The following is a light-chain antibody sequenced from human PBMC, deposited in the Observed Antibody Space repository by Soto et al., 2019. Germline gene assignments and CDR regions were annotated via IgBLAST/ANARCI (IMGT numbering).Light chain of an antibody. Sequence: QSVLTQPPSVSGAPGQRVTISCTGSSSSIGAGYDVNRYQQIPGTAPKLLIYGNNNRPSGVPDRFSGSKSGTSASLAITGLQAEDEADYYCQSYDGSLSGSVFGGGTKLTVL. CDR2: GNN. V-gene: IGLV1-40*01. CDR3: QSYDGSLSGSV. J-gene: IGLJ3*02. CDR1: SSSIGAGYD.